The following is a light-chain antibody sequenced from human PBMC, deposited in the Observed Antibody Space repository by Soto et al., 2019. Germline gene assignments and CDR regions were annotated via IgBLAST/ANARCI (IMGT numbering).Light chain of an antibody. CDR3: QQYRDLPQT. CDR2: NAS. V-gene: IGKV3-20*01. CDR1: QSVRSNY. J-gene: IGKJ1*01. Sequence: EIVLTQSPGTLSLSPGERVTLSCRASQSVRSNYLAWYQQKTGQAPRLLIYNASTRATGIPDRFSGSGSGTDFTLTISRLEPEDFALYYCQQYRDLPQTFGQGTQVEIK.